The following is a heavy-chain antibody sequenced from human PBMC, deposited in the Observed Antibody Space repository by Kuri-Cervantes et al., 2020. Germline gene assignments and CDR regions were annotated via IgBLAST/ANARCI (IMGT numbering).Heavy chain of an antibody. Sequence: SETLSLTCTVSGGSISSSSYYWGWIRQPPGKGLEWIGSIYYSGSTYYNPSLKSRVTISVDTSKNQFSLKLSSVTAADTAVYYCARGSPQLRTRFLESGYYYMDVWGKGITVTVSS. CDR1: GGSISSSSYY. V-gene: IGHV4-39*07. CDR3: ARGSPQLRTRFLESGYYYMDV. D-gene: IGHD3-3*01. J-gene: IGHJ6*03. CDR2: IYYSGST.